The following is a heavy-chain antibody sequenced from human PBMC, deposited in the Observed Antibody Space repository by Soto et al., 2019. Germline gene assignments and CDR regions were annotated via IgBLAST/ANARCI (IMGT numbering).Heavy chain of an antibody. V-gene: IGHV1-69*06. J-gene: IGHJ3*01. D-gene: IGHD2-21*01. CDR1: GGNFNNYA. Sequence: QVQLVQSGAEVKKPGSSVKVSCKASGGNFNNYAISWVRQAPAQGLQWMGGIIPIIDTTHYAQKLQGRVKISADRGRTTVYMELTGLTSDDSATYFCARAPRDRDAFSLWGQGTVVTVSS. CDR3: ARAPRDRDAFSL. CDR2: IIPIIDTT.